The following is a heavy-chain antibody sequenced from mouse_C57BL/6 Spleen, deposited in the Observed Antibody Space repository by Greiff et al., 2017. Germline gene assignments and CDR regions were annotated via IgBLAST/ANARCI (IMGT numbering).Heavy chain of an antibody. J-gene: IGHJ3*01. CDR2: INPNNGGN. D-gene: IGHD2-4*01. V-gene: IGHV1-18*01. CDR1: GYTFTDYN. Sequence: EVQLQQSGPELVKPGASVKIPCKASGYTFTDYNMDWVKQSHGKSLEWIGDINPNNGGNIYNQKFKGKATLTVDKSSSTAYRELRSLTSEDTAVYYCARRRDYDPFAYWGQGTLGTVSA. CDR3: ARRRDYDPFAY.